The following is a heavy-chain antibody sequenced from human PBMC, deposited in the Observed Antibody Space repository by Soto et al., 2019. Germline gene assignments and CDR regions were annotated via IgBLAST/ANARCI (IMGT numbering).Heavy chain of an antibody. D-gene: IGHD3-22*01. CDR1: GYTLTELS. J-gene: IGHJ4*02. V-gene: IGHV1-24*01. Sequence: ASLKASCKVSGYTLTELSMHCVRQAPGKGLEWMGGFDPEDGETIYAQKFQGRVTMTEDTSTDTAYMELSSLRSEDTAVYYCAALSGYYPGDFDYWGQGTLVTVSS. CDR2: FDPEDGET. CDR3: AALSGYYPGDFDY.